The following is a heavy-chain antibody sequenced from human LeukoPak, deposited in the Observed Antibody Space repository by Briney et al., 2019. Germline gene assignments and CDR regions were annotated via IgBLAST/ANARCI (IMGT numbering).Heavy chain of an antibody. D-gene: IGHD3-9*01. CDR1: GFTFNIYW. CDR2: INSDGSIT. CDR3: ARDYADLLRYFDWYPLDY. V-gene: IGHV3-74*01. J-gene: IGHJ4*02. Sequence: PGGSLRLSGAASGFTFNIYWMHWVRQAPGKGLVWVSRINSDGSITNYADSVKGRFTISRDNAKNSLYLQMNSLRAEDTAVYYCARDYADLLRYFDWYPLDYWGQGTLATVSS.